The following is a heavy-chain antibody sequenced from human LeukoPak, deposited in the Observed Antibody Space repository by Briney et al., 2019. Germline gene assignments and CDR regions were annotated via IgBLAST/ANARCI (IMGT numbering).Heavy chain of an antibody. V-gene: IGHV3-7*01. CDR2: IKQDGSQK. D-gene: IGHD3-10*01. CDR1: GFTFSIYW. CDR3: ARHYGSGTYYYYFDY. Sequence: GGSLRLSCAASGFTFSIYWMSWVRQAPGKGLEWVANIKQDGSQKHYVDSVKGRFTISRDNAKNSLYLQMNSLRAEDTAVYYCARHYGSGTYYYYFDYWGQGTLVTVSP. J-gene: IGHJ4*02.